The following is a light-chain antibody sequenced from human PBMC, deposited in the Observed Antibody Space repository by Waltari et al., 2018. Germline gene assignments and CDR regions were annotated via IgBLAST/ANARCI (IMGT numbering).Light chain of an antibody. V-gene: IGKV3-20*01. CDR2: AAS. J-gene: IGKJ4*01. CDR1: QSIGSVS. Sequence: IVLTQSPGTLSLSPGERATLSCRSSQSIGSVSLAWYQQKPGQAPRLLIHAASRRATGIPDRFSGRGSGTDFTLTISSLEPEDFAVYYCQQYTTAPITFGGGTRVEI. CDR3: QQYTTAPIT.